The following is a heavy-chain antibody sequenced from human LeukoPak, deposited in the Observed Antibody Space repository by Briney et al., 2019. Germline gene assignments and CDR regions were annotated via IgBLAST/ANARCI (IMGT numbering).Heavy chain of an antibody. D-gene: IGHD2-2*03. CDR2: MNPNSGNT. CDR1: GYTFTSYD. V-gene: IGHV1-8*01. J-gene: IGHJ5*02. CDR3: ARGVGYCSSTSCYAWFDP. Sequence: ASVTASCKASGYTFTSYDINWVRQATGQGLEWMGWMNPNSGNTGYAQKFQGRVTMTRKTSISTAYMELSSLRSEDTAVYYCARGVGYCSSTSCYAWFDPWGQGTLVTVSS.